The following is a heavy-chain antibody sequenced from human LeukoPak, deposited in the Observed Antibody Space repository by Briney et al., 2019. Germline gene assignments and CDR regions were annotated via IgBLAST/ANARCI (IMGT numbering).Heavy chain of an antibody. Sequence: GGSLSLSCEASGFTFSVYSMNWVRQAPGKELEWVSSISGTGSHIYSEDSMKGRFIISRNNAKNPLYLQMNSLEAEDTACYYCVREPGAPRGWFDSWGQGTLVTVSS. CDR3: VREPGAPRGWFDS. D-gene: IGHD7-27*01. CDR1: GFTFSVYS. J-gene: IGHJ5*01. CDR2: ISGTGSHI. V-gene: IGHV3-21*01.